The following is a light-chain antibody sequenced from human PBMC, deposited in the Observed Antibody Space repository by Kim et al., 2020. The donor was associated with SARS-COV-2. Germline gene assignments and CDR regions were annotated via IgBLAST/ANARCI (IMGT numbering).Light chain of an antibody. CDR1: GSNLGAGYD. V-gene: IGLV1-40*01. Sequence: QTVTISCSGRGSNLGAGYDVQWYQQLPGTAPRLLIYGNNNRPSGVPDRFSGSKSGTSASLAISALQTEDEAVYFCQSHDSSLSDAVFGGGTQLTVL. J-gene: IGLJ3*02. CDR3: QSHDSSLSDAV. CDR2: GNN.